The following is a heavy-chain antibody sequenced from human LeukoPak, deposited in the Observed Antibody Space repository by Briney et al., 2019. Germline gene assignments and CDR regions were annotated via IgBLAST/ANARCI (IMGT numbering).Heavy chain of an antibody. D-gene: IGHD5/OR15-5a*01. CDR3: TTDPFYDSAGFAF. CDR1: SYIFSDAW. J-gene: IGHJ4*02. Sequence: GGSLRLSCAASSYIFSDAWINWVRQAPGKGLEWVGRIETKAHGGTTKYAAPVKGRFTISRDDSKNTLYLQMSSLKTEDTAAYYCTTDPFYDSAGFAFWGQGTLVTVS. V-gene: IGHV3-15*07. CDR2: IETKAHGGTT.